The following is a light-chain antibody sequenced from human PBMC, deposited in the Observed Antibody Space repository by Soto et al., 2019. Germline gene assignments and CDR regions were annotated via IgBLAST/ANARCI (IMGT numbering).Light chain of an antibody. Sequence: EIEMTQSPATLPVSPGERATLSCRASQSVSTKLAWYQQKPGQAPRLLIYGASTRAPGFPARFTGSGSGTESTLTIRSLQTEYFAVYSCQQYTDWPSNTLGQGTKLEIK. J-gene: IGKJ2*01. CDR3: QQYTDWPSNT. CDR1: QSVSTK. CDR2: GAS. V-gene: IGKV3-15*01.